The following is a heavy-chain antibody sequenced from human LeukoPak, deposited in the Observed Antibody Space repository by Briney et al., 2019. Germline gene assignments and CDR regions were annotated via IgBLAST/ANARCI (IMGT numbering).Heavy chain of an antibody. V-gene: IGHV3-23*01. CDR1: GFTFSSYA. CDR2: ISGSGGST. J-gene: IGHJ4*02. Sequence: GGSLRLSCAASGFTFSSYAMSWVRQAPGKGLEWVSAISGSGGSTYYADSVKGRFTISRDNAKNSLYLQMNSLRAEDTAVYYCARVSDPFDYWGQGTLVTVSS. D-gene: IGHD3-10*01. CDR3: ARVSDPFDY.